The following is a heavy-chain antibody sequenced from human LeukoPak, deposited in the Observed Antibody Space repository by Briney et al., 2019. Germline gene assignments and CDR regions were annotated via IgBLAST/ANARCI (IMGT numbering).Heavy chain of an antibody. J-gene: IGHJ3*02. CDR3: AGDLNWGAGALDI. D-gene: IGHD7-27*01. Sequence: GESLRLSCAASGFAFSSYSVSWVRQAPGKGLEWVSSINVSPAYISYADSVKGRFTISRDNAKNSLYLQMNSLRAEDTAVYFCAGDLNWGAGALDIWGQGTMVTVSS. CDR1: GFAFSSYS. V-gene: IGHV3-21*01. CDR2: INVSPAYI.